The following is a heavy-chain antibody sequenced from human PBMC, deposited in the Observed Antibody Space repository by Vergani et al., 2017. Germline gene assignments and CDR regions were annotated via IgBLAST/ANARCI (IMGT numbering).Heavy chain of an antibody. V-gene: IGHV4-39*01. D-gene: IGHD6-19*01. CDR3: ARHSTVEWLVKLGWIDP. J-gene: IGHJ5*02. Sequence: LQLQESGPGLVKPSATLSLTCSVSGASIRSSNYYWGWIRQPPGKGLEWSASIHYSGSTYYNPSLRSRVTISVDTSKNQFSLKLSFVTAADTAVYFCARHSTVEWLVKLGWIDPWGQGILVTVSS. CDR2: IHYSGST. CDR1: GASIRSSNYY.